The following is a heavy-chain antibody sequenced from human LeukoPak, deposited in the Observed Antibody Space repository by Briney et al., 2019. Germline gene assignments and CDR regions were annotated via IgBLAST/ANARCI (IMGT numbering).Heavy chain of an antibody. CDR2: MNPNSGNT. CDR1: GYTFTSYD. Sequence: ASVKVSCKASGYTFTSYDINWVRQATGQGLEWMGWMNPNSGNTGYAQKFQGRVTMTRNTSISTAYMELSSLRSEDAAVYYCARLGLYYYYYYGMDVWGQGTTVTVSS. J-gene: IGHJ6*02. D-gene: IGHD2/OR15-2a*01. CDR3: ARLGLYYYYYYGMDV. V-gene: IGHV1-8*01.